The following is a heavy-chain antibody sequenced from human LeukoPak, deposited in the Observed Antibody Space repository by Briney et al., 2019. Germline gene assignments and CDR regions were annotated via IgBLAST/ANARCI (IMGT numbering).Heavy chain of an antibody. CDR2: MSYDGRTE. CDR3: ARDSYGMDL. J-gene: IGHJ6*03. D-gene: IGHD3-10*01. V-gene: IGHV3-30*04. CDR1: GFTFSNFY. Sequence: GRSLRLSCEASGFTFSNFYMHWARQAPGEGLEWVAVMSYDGRTEHHADSVKSRFTISRDNSKNTLYLQMNSLRIDDTAIYYCARDSYGMDLWGKGTTVTVSS.